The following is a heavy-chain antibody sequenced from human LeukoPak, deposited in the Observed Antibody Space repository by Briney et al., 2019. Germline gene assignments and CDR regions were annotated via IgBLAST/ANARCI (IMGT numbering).Heavy chain of an antibody. CDR3: ARGAVLRFLEWLGRDYYYGMDV. D-gene: IGHD3-3*01. CDR2: IIPIFGTA. V-gene: IGHV1-69*13. J-gene: IGHJ6*02. Sequence: SVKVSCKASGGTFSSYAISWVRQAPGQGLEWMGGIIPIFGTANYAQKFQGRVTITADESTSTAYMELSSLRSEDTAVCYCARGAVLRFLEWLGRDYYYGMDVWGQGTTVTVSS. CDR1: GGTFSSYA.